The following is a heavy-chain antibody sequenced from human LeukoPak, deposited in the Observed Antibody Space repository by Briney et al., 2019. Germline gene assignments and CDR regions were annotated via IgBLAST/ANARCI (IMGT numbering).Heavy chain of an antibody. V-gene: IGHV1-46*03. D-gene: IGHD5-12*01. CDR1: GYIFTSYY. CDR2: INPSGGTT. J-gene: IGHJ4*02. CDR3: GNSGYGGLDY. Sequence: ASVKVSCKASGYIFTSYYMHWVRQAPGQGLEWMGIINPSGGTTTYAQKFQGRVTVTRDTSTSTVYMELSSLTSEDTAVYYCGNSGYGGLDYRGQGTLVTVSS.